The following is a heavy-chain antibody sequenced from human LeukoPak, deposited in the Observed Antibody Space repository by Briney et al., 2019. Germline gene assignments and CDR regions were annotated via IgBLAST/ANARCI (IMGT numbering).Heavy chain of an antibody. CDR2: IYSGGST. Sequence: GGSLTLSCAASGFTVSSKYMIWVRQAPGKGLEWVSVIYSGGSTYYADSVKGRFTISRDNSKNTVYLQMNSLRAEDTAVYYCARESSGWLQLFDYWGQGTLVTVSS. D-gene: IGHD5-24*01. CDR1: GFTVSSKY. V-gene: IGHV3-66*01. CDR3: ARESSGWLQLFDY. J-gene: IGHJ4*02.